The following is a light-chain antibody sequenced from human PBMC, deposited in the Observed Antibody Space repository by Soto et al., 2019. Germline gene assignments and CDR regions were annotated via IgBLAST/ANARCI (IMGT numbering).Light chain of an antibody. CDR2: GAS. V-gene: IGKV3-20*01. Sequence: EIVLTQSPGTLSLSSGERATLSCRASQSVRSNYLAWYQQKPGQAPRLLIYGASSRATGIPDRFGGSGSGTDFTLTISRREPEDFAVYYCQQYASSPLTFGGGTKVEIE. CDR3: QQYASSPLT. J-gene: IGKJ4*01. CDR1: QSVRSNY.